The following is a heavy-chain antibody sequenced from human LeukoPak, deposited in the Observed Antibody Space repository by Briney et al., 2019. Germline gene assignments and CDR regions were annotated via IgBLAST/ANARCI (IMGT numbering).Heavy chain of an antibody. CDR1: GFSVSSSY. Sequence: GGSLRLSCAASGFSVSSSYMSWVRQAPGKGLEWVSVIYSGGSTYYADSVKGRFTISRDTSKNTLYLQMNSLRAEDTAVYYCARDLYLSRWGQGTLVTVSS. CDR2: IYSGGST. CDR3: ARDLYLSR. V-gene: IGHV3-53*01. J-gene: IGHJ4*02. D-gene: IGHD2/OR15-2a*01.